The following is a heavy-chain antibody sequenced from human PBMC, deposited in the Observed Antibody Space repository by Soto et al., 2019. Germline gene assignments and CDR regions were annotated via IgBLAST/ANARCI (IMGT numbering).Heavy chain of an antibody. CDR1: GFTCSSYD. Sequence: GWSLRLSCASSGFTCSSYDMSWVRQAPGKGLEWVSTILVGGNTYYADSVKGRFTISRDNSKNTLYLQMNSLTAGDTAVYYCAKATATGGGAFDICGQGTMVTVSS. CDR2: ILVGGNT. CDR3: AKATATGGGAFDI. V-gene: IGHV3-23*01. J-gene: IGHJ3*02. D-gene: IGHD2-8*02.